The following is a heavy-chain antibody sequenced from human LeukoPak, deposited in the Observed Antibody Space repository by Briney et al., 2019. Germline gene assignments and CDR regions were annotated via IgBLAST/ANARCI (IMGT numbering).Heavy chain of an antibody. V-gene: IGHV3-23*01. CDR3: AKGTYSDHPHYMDV. Sequence: HPGGSLRLSCAASGFTFSNYAMSWVRRAPGKGLEWVSAISASGGRTEYTDSGKGRFTISRDSSKNTLHLQMNSLRVEDTAVYYCAKGTYSDHPHYMDVWGKGTTVTVSS. J-gene: IGHJ6*03. CDR1: GFTFSNYA. D-gene: IGHD4-17*01. CDR2: ISASGGRT.